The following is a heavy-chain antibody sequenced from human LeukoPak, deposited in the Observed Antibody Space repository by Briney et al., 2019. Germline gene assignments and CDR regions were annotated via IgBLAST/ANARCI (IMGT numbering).Heavy chain of an antibody. Sequence: SETLSLTCTVSGGSISSYYWSWIRQPPGKGLEWIGYIYTSGSTNYNPSLKSRVTISVDTSKNQFSLKLSSVTAADTAVYYCARHAKTTVTTGVFDYWGQGTLVTVSS. CDR1: GGSISSYY. CDR2: IYTSGST. J-gene: IGHJ4*02. CDR3: ARHAKTTVTTGVFDY. D-gene: IGHD4-17*01. V-gene: IGHV4-4*09.